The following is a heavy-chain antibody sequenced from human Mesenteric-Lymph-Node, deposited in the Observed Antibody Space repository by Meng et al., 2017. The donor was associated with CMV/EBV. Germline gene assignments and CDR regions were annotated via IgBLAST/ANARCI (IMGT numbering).Heavy chain of an antibody. J-gene: IGHJ4*02. CDR2: INIVEDKT. Sequence: QVQLVQSGAEVKKPGASVKVSCKASGCTFSSYAMHWVRQAPGQRLEWMGWINIVEDKTKTSQNFQGRVTLTRDTSANTAYMELSSLRSDDTAVYYCARTNNWGFDYWGQGTLVTVSS. CDR3: ARTNNWGFDY. V-gene: IGHV1-3*04. D-gene: IGHD3-16*01. CDR1: GCTFSSYA.